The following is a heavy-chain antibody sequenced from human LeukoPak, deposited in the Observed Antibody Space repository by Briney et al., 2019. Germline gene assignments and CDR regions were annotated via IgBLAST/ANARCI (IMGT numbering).Heavy chain of an antibody. J-gene: IGHJ6*02. CDR1: GFTFSSYA. D-gene: IGHD6-13*01. Sequence: GGSLRLSCAASGFTFSSYAMHWVRQAPGKGLEWVAVISYDGSNKYYADSVKGRFTISRDNSKNTLYLQMNSLRAEDTAVYYCARDSVAAGRAEDYYGMDVWGQGTTVTVSS. CDR3: ARDSVAAGRAEDYYGMDV. CDR2: ISYDGSNK. V-gene: IGHV3-30-3*01.